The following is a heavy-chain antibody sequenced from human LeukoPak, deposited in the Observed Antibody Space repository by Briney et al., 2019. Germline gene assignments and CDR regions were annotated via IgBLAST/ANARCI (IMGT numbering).Heavy chain of an antibody. J-gene: IGHJ4*02. Sequence: GGSLRLSCAASGFTFSRHSMNWVRQAPGKGLEWVSSISSSSNYIYYADSVKGRLTISRDNSKNTLHLQMNGLRAEDTAVYYCAKCGGYVAAAGNPDYWGQGTLVTVSS. D-gene: IGHD6-13*01. CDR1: GFTFSRHS. CDR2: ISSSSNYI. CDR3: AKCGGYVAAAGNPDY. V-gene: IGHV3-21*04.